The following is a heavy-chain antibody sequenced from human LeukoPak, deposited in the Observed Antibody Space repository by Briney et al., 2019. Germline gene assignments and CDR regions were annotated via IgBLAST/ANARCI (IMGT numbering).Heavy chain of an antibody. CDR1: GFTFSGYS. Sequence: GGSLRLSCAASGFTFSGYSMNWVRQAPGKGLEWVSYIGPSSNAIHYADSVKGRFTISRDNAKNSLYLQMNSLRDEDTAVYYCARSRGSDYWGQGTLVTVSS. CDR2: IGPSSNAI. V-gene: IGHV3-48*02. D-gene: IGHD5-12*01. J-gene: IGHJ4*02. CDR3: ARSRGSDY.